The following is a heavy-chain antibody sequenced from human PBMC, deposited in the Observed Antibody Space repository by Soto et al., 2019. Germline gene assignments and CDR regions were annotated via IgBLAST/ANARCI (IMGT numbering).Heavy chain of an antibody. CDR3: ARDDSFAFDI. D-gene: IGHD2-21*01. CDR1: GFTFTSHS. J-gene: IGHJ3*02. Sequence: GESLRLSCAASGFTFTSHSINWVRQAPGKGLEWVSYIRGTTHYADSVKGRFTISRDNARSSLYLQMNSLRADDTAVYYCARDDSFAFDIWGQGTMVTVSS. CDR2: IRGTT. V-gene: IGHV3-48*01.